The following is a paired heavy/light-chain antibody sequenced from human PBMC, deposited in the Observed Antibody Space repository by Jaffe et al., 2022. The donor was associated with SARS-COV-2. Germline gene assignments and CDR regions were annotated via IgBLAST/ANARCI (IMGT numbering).Light chain of an antibody. Sequence: EIVLTQSPGTLSLSPGERATLSCRASQSVSSSYLAWYQQKPGQAPRLLIYGASSRATGIPDRFSGSGSGTEFTLTISRLEPEDFAVYYCQQYGSSHTFGQGTKLEIK. CDR2: GAS. CDR3: QQYGSSHT. J-gene: IGKJ2*01. V-gene: IGKV3-20*01. CDR1: QSVSSSY.
Heavy chain of an antibody. CDR1: GYSITSGFY. CDR3: VRWSGTYGTYYFDN. Sequence: QVQLQESGPGLVKPSETLSLTCTVSGYSITSGFYWGWIRQPPGKRLEWIGNLKYSGTTSYNPSLKSRFTISVDTSKNQFSLKVSSVTAADTAVYYCVRWSGTYGTYYFDNWGQGALVTVSS. V-gene: IGHV4-38-2*02. CDR2: LKYSGTT. J-gene: IGHJ4*02. D-gene: IGHD3-3*01.